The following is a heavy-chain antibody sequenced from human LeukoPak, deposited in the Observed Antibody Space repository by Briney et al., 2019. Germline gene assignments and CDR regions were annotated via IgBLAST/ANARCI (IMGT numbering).Heavy chain of an antibody. CDR3: ARVDSSGWRGYYFDY. CDR2: IYTSGST. Sequence: SETLSLTCTVPGGSISSYYWSWIRQPAGKGLEWIGRIYTSGSTNYNPSLKSRVTMSVDTSKNQFSLKLSSVTAADTAVYYCARVDSSGWRGYYFDYWGQGTLVTVSS. CDR1: GGSISSYY. J-gene: IGHJ4*02. V-gene: IGHV4-4*07. D-gene: IGHD6-19*01.